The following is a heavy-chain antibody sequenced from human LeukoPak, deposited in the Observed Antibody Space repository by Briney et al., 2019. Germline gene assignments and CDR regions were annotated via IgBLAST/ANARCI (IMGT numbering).Heavy chain of an antibody. Sequence: SETLSLTCTVSGGSISSSSYYWGWIRQPPGKGLEWIGSIYYSGSTYYNPSLKSRVTISVDTAKNQFSLQLSSVTAADTAVYYCARVESNKWYDSRCYFDYWGQGTLVTVSS. CDR1: GGSISSSSYY. CDR3: ARVESNKWYDSRCYFDY. D-gene: IGHD3-3*01. CDR2: IYYSGST. J-gene: IGHJ4*02. V-gene: IGHV4-39*01.